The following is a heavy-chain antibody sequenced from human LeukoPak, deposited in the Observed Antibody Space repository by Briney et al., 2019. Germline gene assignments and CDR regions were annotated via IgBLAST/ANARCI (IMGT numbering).Heavy chain of an antibody. J-gene: IGHJ4*02. Sequence: GESLKISCKGSGYTFDNYWIGWVRQMPGKGLEWMGIIYPIDCDARYSPSFQGQVTFSVDTSIGTAYLQWSSLKASDTAMYYCARHQSHVVSEAFDYWGQGTLVTVSS. CDR2: IYPIDCDA. CDR3: ARHQSHVVSEAFDY. CDR1: GYTFDNYW. V-gene: IGHV5-51*01. D-gene: IGHD2-15*01.